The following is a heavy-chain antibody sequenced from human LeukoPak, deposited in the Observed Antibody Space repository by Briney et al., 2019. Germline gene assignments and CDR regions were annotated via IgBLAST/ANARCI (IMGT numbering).Heavy chain of an antibody. CDR1: GGSFSGYY. CDR3: ARYCSSTSCYKWERWFDA. J-gene: IGHJ5*02. D-gene: IGHD2-2*02. Sequence: SETLSLTCAVYGGSFSGYYWSWIRHPPGKGLEWIGEINHSGSTNYNPSLKSRVTISVDTSKNQFCLKLSSVTAADTAVYYCARYCSSTSCYKWERWFDAWSQGTLVTVSS. CDR2: INHSGST. V-gene: IGHV4-34*01.